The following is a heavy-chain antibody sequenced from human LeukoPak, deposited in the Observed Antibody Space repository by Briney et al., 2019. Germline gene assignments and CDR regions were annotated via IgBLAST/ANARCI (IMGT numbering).Heavy chain of an antibody. D-gene: IGHD5-18*01. CDR1: GFTFSSYA. CDR3: ARASQIQLWLIEL. J-gene: IGHJ4*02. V-gene: IGHV3-30-3*01. Sequence: GGSLRLSCAASGFTFSSYAMHWVRQAPGKGLEWVAVISYDGSNKYYADSVKGRFTISRDNSKNTLYLQMNSLRAGDTAVYYCARASQIQLWLIELWGQGTLVTVSS. CDR2: ISYDGSNK.